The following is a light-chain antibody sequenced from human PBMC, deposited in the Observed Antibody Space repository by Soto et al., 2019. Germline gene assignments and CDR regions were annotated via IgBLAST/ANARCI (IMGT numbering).Light chain of an antibody. V-gene: IGKV1-39*01. J-gene: IGKJ1*01. CDR1: QSISSY. CDR3: QQSYSTLWT. CDR2: GAS. Sequence: DIQMTQSPSSLSASVGDRVTITCRASQSISSYLNWYQQKPGKAPKLLIYGASTLQSGVPSRFSGSGFGTEFTLTISSLQPEDFATYYCQQSYSTLWTFGQGTKVEIK.